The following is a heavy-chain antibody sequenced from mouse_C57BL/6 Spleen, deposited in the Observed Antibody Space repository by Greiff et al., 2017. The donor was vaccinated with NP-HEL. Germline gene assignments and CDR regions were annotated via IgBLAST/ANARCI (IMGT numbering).Heavy chain of an antibody. J-gene: IGHJ2*01. D-gene: IGHD1-1*01. CDR1: GYTFTSYG. Sequence: QVQLQQSGAELARPGASVKLSCKASGYTFTSYGISWVKQRTGQGLEWIGEIYPRSGNTYYNEKFKGKATLTADKSSSTAYMELRSLTSEDSAVYFCARGYYGSKGFDYWGQGTTLTVSS. CDR3: ARGYYGSKGFDY. CDR2: IYPRSGNT. V-gene: IGHV1-81*01.